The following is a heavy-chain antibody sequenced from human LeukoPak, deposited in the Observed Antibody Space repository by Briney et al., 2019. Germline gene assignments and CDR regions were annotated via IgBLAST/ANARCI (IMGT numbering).Heavy chain of an antibody. CDR1: GFTFSSYW. V-gene: IGHV3-74*01. Sequence: GGSLRLSCAASGFTFSSYWMHWVRQAPGKGLVWVSRINTDGSSTSYADSVKGRFTISRDNAKNTLYLQMNSLRAEDTAVYYCAKAGGSADYGGNSGNVYWGQGTLVIVSS. J-gene: IGHJ4*02. CDR2: INTDGSST. CDR3: AKAGGSADYGGNSGNVY. D-gene: IGHD4-23*01.